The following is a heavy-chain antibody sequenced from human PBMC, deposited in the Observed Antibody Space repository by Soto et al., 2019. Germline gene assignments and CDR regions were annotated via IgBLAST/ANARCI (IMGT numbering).Heavy chain of an antibody. CDR2: IKKDGSEE. V-gene: IGHV3-7*01. CDR1: GFAFSSYW. CDR3: ATSSDTGYIFDF. J-gene: IGHJ4*02. Sequence: LRLSCAASGFAFSSYWMSWVRQAPGKGLERVANIKKDGSEEYYVDSVKGRFTISRDSAKNSLYLQMNSLRAEDTAVYYCATSSDTGYIFDFWGQGTLVTVSS. D-gene: IGHD3-9*01.